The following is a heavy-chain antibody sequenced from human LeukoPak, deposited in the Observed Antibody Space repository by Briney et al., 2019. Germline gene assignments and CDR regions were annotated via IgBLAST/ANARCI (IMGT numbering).Heavy chain of an antibody. J-gene: IGHJ4*02. D-gene: IGHD1-26*01. V-gene: IGHV4-34*01. CDR1: GGSFSGYY. CDR3: ARRIVGATVDY. CDR2: INHSGST. Sequence: SETLSLTCAVYGGSFSGYYWSWIRQPPGKGLEWTGEINHSGSTNYNPSLKSRVTISVDTSKNQFSLKLSSVTAADTAVYYCARRIVGATVDYWGQGTLVTVSS.